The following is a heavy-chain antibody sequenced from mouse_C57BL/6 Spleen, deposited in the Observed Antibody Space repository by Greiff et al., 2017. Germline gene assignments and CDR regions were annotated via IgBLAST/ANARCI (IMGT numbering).Heavy chain of an antibody. CDR3: ARYYYGSSGSFDV. Sequence: EVQLQESGPGLVKPSQSLSLTCSVTGYSITSGYYWNWIRQFPGNKLEWMGYISYDGSNNYNPSLKNRISITRDTSKNQFFLKLNSVTTEDTATYYCARYYYGSSGSFDVWGTGTTVTVSS. D-gene: IGHD1-1*01. V-gene: IGHV3-6*01. CDR1: GYSITSGYY. J-gene: IGHJ1*03. CDR2: ISYDGSN.